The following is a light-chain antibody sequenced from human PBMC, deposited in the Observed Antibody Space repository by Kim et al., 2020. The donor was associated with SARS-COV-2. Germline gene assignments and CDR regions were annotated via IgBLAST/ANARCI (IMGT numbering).Light chain of an antibody. V-gene: IGLV3-21*03. J-gene: IGLJ3*02. Sequence: APGKTARITCGGNNSGSKSVHWYQQKPGQAPVLVIYDDGDRPSGIPERFSGSNSGNTATLTISRVEAGDEADYYCQVWDSTSDHWVFGGGTQLTVL. CDR2: DDG. CDR1: NSGSKS. CDR3: QVWDSTSDHWV.